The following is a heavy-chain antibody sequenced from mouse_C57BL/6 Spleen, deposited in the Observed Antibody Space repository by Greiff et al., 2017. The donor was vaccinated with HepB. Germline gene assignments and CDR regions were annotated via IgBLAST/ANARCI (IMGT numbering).Heavy chain of an antibody. V-gene: IGHV3-6*01. CDR2: ISYDGSN. CDR1: GYSITSGYY. D-gene: IGHD2-4*01. CDR3: ARDDGYDYYFDY. J-gene: IGHJ2*01. Sequence: EVQLQQSGPGLVKPSQSLSLTCSVTGYSITSGYYWNWIRQFPGNKLEWMGYISYDGSNNYNPSLKNRISITRDTSKNQFFLKLNSVTTEDTATYYCARDDGYDYYFDYWGQGTTLTVSS.